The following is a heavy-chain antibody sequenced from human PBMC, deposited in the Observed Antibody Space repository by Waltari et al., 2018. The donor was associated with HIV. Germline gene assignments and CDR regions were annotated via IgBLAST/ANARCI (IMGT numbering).Heavy chain of an antibody. Sequence: EVQLVESGGGLVQPGGSLRLSCVASEFTFSNYWMSWVRQAPGKGLGWVASIKQDGSEKYYVGPVKGRFTLSRDNAKNSLYLQMNSLGVEDTAGYYCARRDTGWYADYYYGMDVWGQGTTVTVSS. CDR2: IKQDGSEK. J-gene: IGHJ6*02. V-gene: IGHV3-7*01. CDR1: EFTFSNYW. CDR3: ARRDTGWYADYYYGMDV. D-gene: IGHD6-19*01.